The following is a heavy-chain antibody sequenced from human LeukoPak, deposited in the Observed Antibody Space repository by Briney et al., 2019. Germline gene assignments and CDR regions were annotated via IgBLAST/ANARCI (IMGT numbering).Heavy chain of an antibody. CDR2: ISGSGDST. Sequence: GGSLRLSCAASGFTFSSYWMSWVRQAPGKGLEWVSVISGSGDSTYYADSVKGRFTISRDNSKNTLYLQMNSLRAEDTAVYYCAKDWTSGYSSSWMYNWFDSWGLGTLVTVSS. CDR1: GFTFSSYW. J-gene: IGHJ5*01. D-gene: IGHD2-2*01. V-gene: IGHV3-23*01. CDR3: AKDWTSGYSSSWMYNWFDS.